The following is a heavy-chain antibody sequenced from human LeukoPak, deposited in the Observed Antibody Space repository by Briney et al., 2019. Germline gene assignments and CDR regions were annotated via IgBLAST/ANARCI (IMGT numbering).Heavy chain of an antibody. CDR1: GFTFNNYA. V-gene: IGHV3-23*01. J-gene: IGHJ6*02. Sequence: PGGSLRLSCAASGFTFNNYAMNWVRQAPGKGLGWVSSISGSGDTTYYADSVKGRFTISRDNFKNTLYLQMNYLRAADTAIYYCAKAISSAFYYYGMDVWGQGTTVSVSS. CDR3: AKAISSAFYYYGMDV. CDR2: ISGSGDTT. D-gene: IGHD6-19*01.